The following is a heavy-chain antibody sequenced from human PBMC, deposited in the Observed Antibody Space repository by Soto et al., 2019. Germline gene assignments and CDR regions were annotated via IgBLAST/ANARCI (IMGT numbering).Heavy chain of an antibody. D-gene: IGHD2-21*01. CDR2: IKTDGTST. Sequence: PGGSLRLSCAASGFTLSSRWMHWVRQAPGKGPVWVSRIKTDGTSTSYADSVKGRFTISRDNAKNTLYLQMNSLRAEDTAMYYCTREKICGGDCSYFAYWGKGTLVPVSS. V-gene: IGHV3-74*01. CDR1: GFTLSSRW. J-gene: IGHJ4*02. CDR3: TREKICGGDCSYFAY.